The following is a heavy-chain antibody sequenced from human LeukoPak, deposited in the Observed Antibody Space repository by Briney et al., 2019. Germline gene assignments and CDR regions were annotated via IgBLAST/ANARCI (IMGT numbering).Heavy chain of an antibody. D-gene: IGHD2-8*01. Sequence: SETLSLTCSVSGGSISNYYWSWIRQPPGKGLEWIGNIYYSGSTNYNPSLKSRVTISVDTSKKQFSLKLTSVTAADTAVYYCARHDVYCTNGVCYLDGGFDPWGQGTLVTVSS. CDR2: IYYSGST. CDR1: GGSISNYY. J-gene: IGHJ5*02. V-gene: IGHV4-59*08. CDR3: ARHDVYCTNGVCYLDGGFDP.